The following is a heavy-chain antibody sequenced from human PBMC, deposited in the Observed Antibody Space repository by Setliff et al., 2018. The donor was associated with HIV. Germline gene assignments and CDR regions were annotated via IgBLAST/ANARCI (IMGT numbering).Heavy chain of an antibody. D-gene: IGHD4-4*01. CDR2: IGGSGGGTAGTK. CDR1: GFTFSAYE. J-gene: IGHJ4*02. Sequence: GGSLRLSCLASGFTFSAYEMSWVRQAPGKGLEWISYIGGSGGGTAGTKYYADSVKGRFIISRDDDKNTLYLQMNSLRSEDTAIYYCARAMYSYYLDIWGQGALVTVSS. CDR3: ARAMYSYYLDI. V-gene: IGHV3-48*03.